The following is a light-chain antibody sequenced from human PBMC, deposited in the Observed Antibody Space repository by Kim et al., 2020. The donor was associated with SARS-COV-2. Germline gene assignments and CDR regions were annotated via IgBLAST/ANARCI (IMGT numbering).Light chain of an antibody. V-gene: IGLV2-14*03. CDR2: DVR. Sequence: QSALTQPASMSGSPGQSITISCAGTSSDIGHYDFVSWYQQHPGKAPKLMVYDVRNRPSGVSSRFSGSKSGNTASLTFFGLQTEDEATYYCSSYTSSNIPYVFGSGTKVTVL. J-gene: IGLJ1*01. CDR3: SSYTSSNIPYV. CDR1: SSDIGHYDF.